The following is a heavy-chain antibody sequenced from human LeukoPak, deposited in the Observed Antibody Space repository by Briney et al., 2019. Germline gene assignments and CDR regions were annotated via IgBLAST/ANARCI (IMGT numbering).Heavy chain of an antibody. CDR3: ARLGNHQLPGWTYNSHDIEV. J-gene: IGHJ6*03. V-gene: IGHV4-59*08. D-gene: IGHD2-2*01. CDR2: IYYTGIT. CDR1: GGSINTYY. Sequence: SETLSLTCTVSGGSINTYYGSWIRQPPGKGLEWIGYIYYTGITNYNPSLKSRLTMSVDTSMNQFSLRLSSVTAADTAAYFCARLGNHQLPGWTYNSHDIEVWGRGTTVTVSS.